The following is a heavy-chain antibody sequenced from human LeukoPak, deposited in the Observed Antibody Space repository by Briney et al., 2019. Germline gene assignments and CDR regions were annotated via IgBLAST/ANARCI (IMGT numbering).Heavy chain of an antibody. CDR2: FDPEDGET. V-gene: IGHV1-24*01. CDR1: GYTLTELS. J-gene: IGHJ4*02. D-gene: IGHD3-10*01. CDR3: ATSDYYGSGSYYNPPDY. Sequence: ASVKVSCKVSGYTLTELSMHWVRQAPGKGLEWMGGFDPEDGETIYAQKFQGRVTMAEDTSTDTAYMELSSLRSEDTAVYYCATSDYYGSGSYYNPPDYWGQGTQVTVSS.